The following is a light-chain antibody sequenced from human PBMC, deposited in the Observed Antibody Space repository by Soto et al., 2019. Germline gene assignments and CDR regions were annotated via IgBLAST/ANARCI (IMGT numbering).Light chain of an antibody. Sequence: DIQMTQSPSSLSASVGSRVSITCRASQSVTASLAWYQQKPGEAPKLLIYDVSNLETGVPSRFSGSGSGTEFSLTIRSLQPDDFATYYCQQYDYSRTFGQGTKVDIK. J-gene: IGKJ1*01. V-gene: IGKV1-5*01. CDR3: QQYDYSRT. CDR1: QSVTAS. CDR2: DVS.